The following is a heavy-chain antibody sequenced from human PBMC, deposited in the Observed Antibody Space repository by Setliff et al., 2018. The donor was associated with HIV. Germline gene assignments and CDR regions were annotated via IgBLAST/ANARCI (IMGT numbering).Heavy chain of an antibody. Sequence: SGTLSLNCTVSSGSISSGTYYWGWIRQPPGKGLGWIAIIHYNGRTYYDPSLKSRVTIFVDTSKTQFYLKLRSVTASDTAVYYCARYTSKVDWFDPWGQGTLVTVSS. D-gene: IGHD2-2*02. V-gene: IGHV4-39*01. J-gene: IGHJ5*02. CDR1: SGSISSGTYY. CDR2: IHYNGRT. CDR3: ARYTSKVDWFDP.